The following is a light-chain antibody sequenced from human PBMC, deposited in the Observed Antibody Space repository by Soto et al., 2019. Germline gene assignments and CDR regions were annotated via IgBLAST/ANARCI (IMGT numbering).Light chain of an antibody. CDR2: DAS. V-gene: IGKV3-11*01. CDR1: ESISRS. Sequence: IVFTQSPVSLSLYPGERATLCCWASESISRSLAWYQQRPGQAPRLLMYDASNRATGIPQRFSGSGSGTDFTLTISSLEPEDFAVYYCLQRSDWRTFGRGTKVDMK. CDR3: LQRSDWRT. J-gene: IGKJ1*01.